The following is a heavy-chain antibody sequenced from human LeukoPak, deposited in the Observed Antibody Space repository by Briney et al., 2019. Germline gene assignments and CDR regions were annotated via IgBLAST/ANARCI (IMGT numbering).Heavy chain of an antibody. V-gene: IGHV3-9*03. CDR2: ISWNSGSI. Sequence: GRSLRLSYAASGFTFDDYAMHWVRQAPGKGLEWVSGISWNSGSIGYADSVKGRFTISRDNAKNSLYLQMNSLRAEDMALYYCAKAKGSLLWFGELSLDYWGQGTLVTVSS. CDR3: AKAKGSLLWFGELSLDY. CDR1: GFTFDDYA. J-gene: IGHJ4*02. D-gene: IGHD3-10*01.